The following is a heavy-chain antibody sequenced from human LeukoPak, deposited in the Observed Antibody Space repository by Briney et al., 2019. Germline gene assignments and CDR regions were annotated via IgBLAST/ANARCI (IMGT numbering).Heavy chain of an antibody. D-gene: IGHD3-3*01. CDR3: ARERFLEWLPRLRYYGMDV. V-gene: IGHV3-30-3*01. CDR1: GFTFSSYA. Sequence: PGGSLRLSCAASGFTFSSYALHWVRQAPGKGLEWVAVISYDGSNKYYADSVKGRFTISRDNSKNTLYLQMNSLRAEDTAVYYCARERFLEWLPRLRYYGMDVWGQGTTVTVSS. J-gene: IGHJ6*02. CDR2: ISYDGSNK.